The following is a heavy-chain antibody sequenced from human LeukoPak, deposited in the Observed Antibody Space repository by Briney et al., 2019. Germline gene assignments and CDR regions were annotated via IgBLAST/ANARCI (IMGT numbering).Heavy chain of an antibody. Sequence: GGSLRLSCAASGFTFSSYWMHWVRQGPGKGLVWVSSINSDGSGTTYADSVKGRFTISRDNAKNTLYLQMNSLRVEDTAVYYCASPVRYDALHIWGQGTMVTVSS. CDR3: ASPVRYDALHI. J-gene: IGHJ3*02. CDR1: GFTFSSYW. D-gene: IGHD4-17*01. V-gene: IGHV3-74*01. CDR2: INSDGSGT.